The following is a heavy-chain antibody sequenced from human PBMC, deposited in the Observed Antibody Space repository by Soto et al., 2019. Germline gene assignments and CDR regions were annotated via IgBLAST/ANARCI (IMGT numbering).Heavy chain of an antibody. CDR1: GFTFSSYG. Sequence: QVQPVESGGGVVQPGRSLRLSCAASGFTFSSYGMHWVRQAPGKGLEWVAVISYDGSNKYYADSVKGRFTISRDNSKNTLYLQMNSLRAEDTAVYYCAKVRALYSSGWYYFDYWGQGTLVTVSS. CDR2: ISYDGSNK. CDR3: AKVRALYSSGWYYFDY. D-gene: IGHD6-19*01. J-gene: IGHJ4*02. V-gene: IGHV3-30*18.